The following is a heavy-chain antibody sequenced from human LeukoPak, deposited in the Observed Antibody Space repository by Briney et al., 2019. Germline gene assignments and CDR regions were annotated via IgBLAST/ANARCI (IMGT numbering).Heavy chain of an antibody. V-gene: IGHV3-23*01. CDR2: ISGSGGST. J-gene: IGHJ4*02. CDR3: AKDPMGRVREPLFDY. CDR1: GFTFSSYA. Sequence: GGSLRLSCAASGFTFSSYAMSWVRQAPGKGLEWVSAISGSGGSTYYADSVKGRFTISRDNSKNTLYLQMNSLRAEDTAVYFCAKDPMGRVREPLFDYWGQGTLVTVSS. D-gene: IGHD3-10*01.